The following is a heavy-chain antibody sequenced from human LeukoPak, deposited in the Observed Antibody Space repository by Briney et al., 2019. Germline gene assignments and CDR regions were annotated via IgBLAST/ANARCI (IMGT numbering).Heavy chain of an antibody. D-gene: IGHD3-10*01. J-gene: IGHJ4*02. Sequence: ASVTVSCKASGYTFTSYGISWVRQAPGQGLEWMGWISAYNGNTNYAQKLQGRVTMTTDTSTSTAYMELRSLRSDDTAVYYCARDRSLELLWFGEASDYWGQGTLVTVSP. CDR1: GYTFTSYG. CDR3: ARDRSLELLWFGEASDY. V-gene: IGHV1-18*01. CDR2: ISAYNGNT.